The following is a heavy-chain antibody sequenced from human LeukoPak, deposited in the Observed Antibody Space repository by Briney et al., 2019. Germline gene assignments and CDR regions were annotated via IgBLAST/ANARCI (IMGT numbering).Heavy chain of an antibody. J-gene: IGHJ4*02. CDR1: GGTFSSYA. V-gene: IGHV1-69*05. CDR3: ARARTIFGSPFDC. CDR2: IIPIFGTA. Sequence: GASVKVSCKASGGTFSSYAISGVRQAPGQGLEWMGGIIPIFGTADSAQKFQGRVTITTDESTSTAYMELSSLRSEDTAVYYCARARTIFGSPFDCWGQGTLVTVSS. D-gene: IGHD3-3*01.